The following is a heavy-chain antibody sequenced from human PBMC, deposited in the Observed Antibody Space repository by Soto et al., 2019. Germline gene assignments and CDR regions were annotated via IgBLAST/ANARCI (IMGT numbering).Heavy chain of an antibody. D-gene: IGHD3-10*01. CDR1: GGSISSGGYY. J-gene: IGHJ4*02. CDR2: IFYSGTT. Sequence: SETLSLTCAVSGGSISSGGYYWSWIRQHPGKGLEWIGYIFYSGTTYYNPSLKSRVTISVDTSKNQFSLKLSSVTAADTAVYYCARGRYYYGSGSYLKLYYFDYWGQGTLVTVSS. CDR3: ARGRYYYGSGSYLKLYYFDY. V-gene: IGHV4-31*11.